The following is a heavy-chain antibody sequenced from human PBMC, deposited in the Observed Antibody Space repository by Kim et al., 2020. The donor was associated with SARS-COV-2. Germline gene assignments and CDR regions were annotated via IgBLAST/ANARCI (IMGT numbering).Heavy chain of an antibody. CDR3: AKGQLAKNYYYYGMDV. Sequence: GGSLRLSCAASGFTFSSYAMSWVRQAPGKGLEWVSAISGSGGSTYYADSVKGRFTISRDNSKNTLYLQMNSLRAEDTAVYYCAKGQLAKNYYYYGMDVWGQGNTVTVSS. CDR1: GFTFSSYA. CDR2: ISGSGGST. J-gene: IGHJ6*01. V-gene: IGHV3-23*01. D-gene: IGHD6-13*01.